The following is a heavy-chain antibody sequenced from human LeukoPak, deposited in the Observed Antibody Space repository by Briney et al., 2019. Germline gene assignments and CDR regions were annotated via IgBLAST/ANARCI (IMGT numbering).Heavy chain of an antibody. V-gene: IGHV3-15*01. D-gene: IGHD3-22*01. CDR1: GFTFSNAW. J-gene: IGHJ4*02. CDR2: IKSKTDGGTT. CDR3: TTGGYYDSSGYYDLGDY. Sequence: GGSLRLSCAASGFTFSNAWMSWVRQAPGKGLEWVGRIKSKTDGGTTDYAAPVKGRFTISRDDSKNTLYLQMNSLKTEDTAVYYCTTGGYYDSSGYYDLGDYWGQGTLVTVSS.